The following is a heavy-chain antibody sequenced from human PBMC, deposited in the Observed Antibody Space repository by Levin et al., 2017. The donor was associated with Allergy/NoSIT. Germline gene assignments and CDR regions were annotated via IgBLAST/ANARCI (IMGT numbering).Heavy chain of an antibody. V-gene: IGHV1-8*01. J-gene: IGHJ4*02. CDR3: ARDSITMVRGALGY. D-gene: IGHD3-10*01. CDR2: MNPNSGNT. CDR1: GYTFTSYD. Sequence: ASVKVSCKASGYTFTSYDINWVRQATGQGLEWMGWMNPNSGNTGYAQKFQGRVTMTRNTSISTAYMELSSLRSEDTAVYYCARDSITMVRGALGYWGQGTLVTVSS.